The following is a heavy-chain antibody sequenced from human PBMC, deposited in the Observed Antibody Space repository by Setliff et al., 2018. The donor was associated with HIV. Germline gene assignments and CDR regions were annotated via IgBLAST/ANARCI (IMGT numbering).Heavy chain of an antibody. CDR1: GGSISNFL. CDR2: IYDSGST. V-gene: IGHV4-59*01. Sequence: PSETLSLTCTVSGGSISNFLWSWIRQPPGKGLEWIGYIYDSGSTNYNPSLKSRVTISVDTSKNYFSLKLTSVTAADTAVYYCARSRPSLRAFDIWGQGTMVTVS. CDR3: ARSRPSLRAFDI. J-gene: IGHJ3*02. D-gene: IGHD4-17*01.